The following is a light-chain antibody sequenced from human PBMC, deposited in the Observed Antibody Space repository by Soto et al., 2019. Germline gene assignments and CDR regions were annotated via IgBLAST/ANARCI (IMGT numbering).Light chain of an antibody. J-gene: IGKJ1*01. Sequence: DIQMTHSPSTLAASVVDIFTITCRAGQSVRNCLAWYQQKPGRAPQLLIYDSSTLEPGVPSRFRGSGSGTEFTLTINGLQPDDFATYYCQQYDGYSPQTFGQGTKVDI. CDR2: DSS. CDR1: QSVRNC. V-gene: IGKV1-5*01. CDR3: QQYDGYSPQT.